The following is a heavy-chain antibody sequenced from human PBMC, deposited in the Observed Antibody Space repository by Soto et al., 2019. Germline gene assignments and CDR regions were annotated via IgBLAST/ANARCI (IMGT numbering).Heavy chain of an antibody. CDR2: ISAYNGNT. CDR1: GYTFTIYG. J-gene: IGHJ5*02. CDR3: ARDILHDILTGDYTPFDA. D-gene: IGHD3-9*01. V-gene: IGHV1-18*01. Sequence: ASVKVSCKASGYTFTIYGISWVRRAPGEGLEWMGWISAYNGNTNYAQKLQGRVTMTTDTSTSTAYMELRSLRSDDTAVYYCARDILHDILTGDYTPFDAWGQGTLVTVSS.